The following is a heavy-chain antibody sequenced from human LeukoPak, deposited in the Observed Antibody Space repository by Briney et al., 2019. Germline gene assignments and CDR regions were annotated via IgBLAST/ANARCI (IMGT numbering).Heavy chain of an antibody. CDR1: GGSFSGYY. CDR3: GAFWSGYFSFDY. Sequence: PSETLSLTCAVYGGSFSGYYWSWIRQPPGKGLEWIGEINHSGSTNYNPSLKSRVTISVDTSKNQFSLKLSSVTAADTAVYYCGAFWSGYFSFDYWGQGTLVTVSS. D-gene: IGHD3-3*01. V-gene: IGHV4-34*01. J-gene: IGHJ4*02. CDR2: INHSGST.